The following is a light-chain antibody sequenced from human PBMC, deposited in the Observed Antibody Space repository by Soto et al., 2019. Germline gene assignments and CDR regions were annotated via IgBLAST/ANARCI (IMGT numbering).Light chain of an antibody. CDR1: SSNIGAGYD. Sequence: QSVLTQPPSGSGAPGQRVTISCTGSSSNIGAGYDGHWYQQLPGTAPKLLIYGNSNRPSGVPDRFSGSKSGTSASLAITGLQAEDEADYYCQSYDSSLSGIGTGTRSPS. CDR2: GNS. J-gene: IGLJ1*01. CDR3: QSYDSSLSG. V-gene: IGLV1-40*01.